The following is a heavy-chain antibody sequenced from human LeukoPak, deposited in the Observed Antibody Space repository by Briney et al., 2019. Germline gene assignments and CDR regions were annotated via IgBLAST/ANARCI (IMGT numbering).Heavy chain of an antibody. Sequence: ASVKVSCKASGYTFTSYGISWVRQAPGQGLEWMGWISAYNGNTNYAQKLRGRVTMTTDTSTSTAYMELRSLRSDNTAVYYCARDGDIVVVPAAMLLDYWGQGPLATVSS. CDR1: GYTFTSYG. J-gene: IGHJ4*02. CDR3: ARDGDIVVVPAAMLLDY. D-gene: IGHD2-2*01. V-gene: IGHV1-18*04. CDR2: ISAYNGNT.